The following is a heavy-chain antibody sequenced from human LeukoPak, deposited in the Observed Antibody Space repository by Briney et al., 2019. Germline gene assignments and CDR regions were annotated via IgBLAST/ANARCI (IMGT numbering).Heavy chain of an antibody. D-gene: IGHD2-2*01. V-gene: IGHV5-51*01. CDR2: IYPGDSDT. CDR1: GVTFSGSG. J-gene: IGHJ6*02. Sequence: GGSLRLSCAASGVTFSGSGVHWVRQASGKGLEWMGIIYPGDSDTRYSPSFQGHVTISADKSISTAYLQWSSLKASDTAMYYCARHGRLSYCSSTSCSVYYYYGMDVWGQGTTVTVSS. CDR3: ARHGRLSYCSSTSCSVYYYYGMDV.